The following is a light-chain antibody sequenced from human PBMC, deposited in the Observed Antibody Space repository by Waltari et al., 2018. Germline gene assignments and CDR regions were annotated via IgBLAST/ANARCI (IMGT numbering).Light chain of an antibody. CDR1: FRADRDYNY. Sequence: QSDLTQPASVSGSLGQSITISCTAPFRADRDYNYISWYQQHPGKAPTLLFFDVAPRPSGVSHRLSPSQSGHTASLSISGLRPEDEATYYCTSYTLLTFTWQFGGGTKLTV. CDR2: DVA. V-gene: IGLV2-14*03. CDR3: TSYTLLTFTWQ. J-gene: IGLJ3*02.